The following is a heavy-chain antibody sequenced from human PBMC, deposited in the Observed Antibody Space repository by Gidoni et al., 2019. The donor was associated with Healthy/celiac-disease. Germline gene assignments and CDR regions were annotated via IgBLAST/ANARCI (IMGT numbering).Heavy chain of an antibody. D-gene: IGHD3-9*01. Sequence: QVQLVQSGAEVKKPGSSVKVSCKASGGTFSSYAISWVRQAPGQGLEWMGGIIPIFGTANYAQKFQGRVTITADESTSTAYMELSSLRSEDTAVYYCARDLEYYDILTGYSDMNWFDPWGQGTLVTVSS. CDR2: IIPIFGTA. V-gene: IGHV1-69*01. CDR3: ARDLEYYDILTGYSDMNWFDP. J-gene: IGHJ5*02. CDR1: GGTFSSYA.